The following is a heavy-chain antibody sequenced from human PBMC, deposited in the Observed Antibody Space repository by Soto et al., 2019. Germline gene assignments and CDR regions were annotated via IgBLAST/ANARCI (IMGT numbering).Heavy chain of an antibody. CDR3: AREGHYYYGMDV. CDR1: GGSISSSNW. V-gene: IGHV4-4*02. CDR2: IYHSGST. Sequence: PSETLSLTCAVSGGSISSSNWWSWVRQPPGKGLEWIGEIYHSGSTNYNPSLKSRVTISVDTSKNQFSLKLSSVTAADTAVYYCAREGHYYYGMDVWGQGTTVTVSS. J-gene: IGHJ6*02.